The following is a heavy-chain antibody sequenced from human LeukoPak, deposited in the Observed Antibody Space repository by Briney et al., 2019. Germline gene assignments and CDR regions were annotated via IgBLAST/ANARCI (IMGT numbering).Heavy chain of an antibody. V-gene: IGHV4-39*01. CDR3: ASALGGTYYRFDY. Sequence: SETLSLTCTVSGGSVSSTDYYWGWIRQTPGKGLEWIGTIYYSGSTYYNPSLKSRVTISVDTSKNQFSLKLSSVPAADTTVYYCASALGGTYYRFDYWGQGTLVTVSS. D-gene: IGHD1-26*01. CDR1: GGSVSSTDYY. J-gene: IGHJ4*02. CDR2: IYYSGST.